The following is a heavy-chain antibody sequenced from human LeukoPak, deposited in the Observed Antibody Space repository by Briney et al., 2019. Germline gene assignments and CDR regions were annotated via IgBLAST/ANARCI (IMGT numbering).Heavy chain of an antibody. CDR2: IYPGDSDT. D-gene: IGHD3-16*01. Sequence: GESLKISCQGSGYSFTSYWIGWVRQMHGKGLGWMGIIYPGDSDTRYSSSFQGQVTISADKSISTAYLQWSSLKASDTATYYCARSTFGGAYFDYWGQGTLVTVSS. V-gene: IGHV5-51*01. CDR1: GYSFTSYW. J-gene: IGHJ4*02. CDR3: ARSTFGGAYFDY.